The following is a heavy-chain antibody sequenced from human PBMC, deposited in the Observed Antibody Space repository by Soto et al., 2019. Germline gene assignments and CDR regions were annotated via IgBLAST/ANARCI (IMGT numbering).Heavy chain of an antibody. CDR2: ISYDGSNK. D-gene: IGHD2-2*01. V-gene: IGHV3-30-3*01. CDR3: ARDSMWPSPWFDP. J-gene: IGHJ5*02. CDR1: GFTFSSYA. Sequence: QVQLVESGGGVVQPGRSLRLSCAASGFTFSSYAMHWVRQAPGKGLEWVAVISYDGSNKYYADSVKGRFTISRDNSKNTLYLQMNSLRAEDTAVSYCARDSMWPSPWFDPWGQGTLVTVSS.